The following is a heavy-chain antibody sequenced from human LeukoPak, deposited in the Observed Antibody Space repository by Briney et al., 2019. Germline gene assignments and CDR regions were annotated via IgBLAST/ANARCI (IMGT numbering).Heavy chain of an antibody. CDR1: GFTFSSYG. D-gene: IGHD3-22*01. J-gene: IGHJ2*01. Sequence: GGSLRLSCAASGFTFSSYGMHWARQAPGKGLEWVAVISYDGSNKYYADSVKGRFTISRDNSKNTLYLQMNSLRAEDTAVYYCAKDYYDSSGLRPWYFDLWGRGTLVTVSS. V-gene: IGHV3-30*18. CDR3: AKDYYDSSGLRPWYFDL. CDR2: ISYDGSNK.